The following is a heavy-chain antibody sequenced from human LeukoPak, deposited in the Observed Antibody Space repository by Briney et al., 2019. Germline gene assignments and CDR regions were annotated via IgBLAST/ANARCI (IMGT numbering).Heavy chain of an antibody. CDR3: ARGRTEWPNLNWFDP. J-gene: IGHJ5*02. V-gene: IGHV1-8*01. Sequence: GASVKVSCKASGYTFTSYDINWVRQATGQGLEWMGWMNPNSGNTGYAQKFQGRVIMTRNTSISTAYMELSSLRSEDTAVYYCARGRTEWPNLNWFDPWGQGTLVTVSS. D-gene: IGHD3-3*01. CDR2: MNPNSGNT. CDR1: GYTFTSYD.